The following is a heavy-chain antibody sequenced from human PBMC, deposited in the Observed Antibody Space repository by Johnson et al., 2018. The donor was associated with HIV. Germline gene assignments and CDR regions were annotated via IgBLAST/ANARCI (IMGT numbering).Heavy chain of an antibody. J-gene: IGHJ3*02. CDR3: ARDQGELRRTHAFDI. CDR1: GFTFSSYA. D-gene: IGHD1-14*01. CDR2: ISYDGSNK. V-gene: IGHV3-30*04. Sequence: QVQLVESGGGVVQPGRSLRLSCAASGFTFSSYAMHWVRQAPGKGLEWVAVISYDGSNKFYADSVKGRFTISRDNSKNTLYLQMNSLRHEDTAVYYCARDQGELRRTHAFDIWCQGTMVTVSS.